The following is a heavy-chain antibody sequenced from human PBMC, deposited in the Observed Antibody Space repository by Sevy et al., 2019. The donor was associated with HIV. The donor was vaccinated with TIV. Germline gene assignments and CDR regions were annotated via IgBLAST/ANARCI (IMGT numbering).Heavy chain of an antibody. CDR1: GYTFTSYG. Sequence: ASVKVSCKASGYTFTSYGISWVRLAPGQGLEWMGWISAYNGNTNYAQMLQGRVTMTTDTSMSTAYMELRSLRSDDTAVYYCARVPLWFGELLLWSGDYWGQGTLVTVSS. CDR3: ARVPLWFGELLLWSGDY. J-gene: IGHJ4*02. CDR2: ISAYNGNT. V-gene: IGHV1-18*01. D-gene: IGHD3-10*01.